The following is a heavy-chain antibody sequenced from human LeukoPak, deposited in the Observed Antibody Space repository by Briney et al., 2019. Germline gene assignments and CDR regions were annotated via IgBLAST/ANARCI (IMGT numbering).Heavy chain of an antibody. Sequence: GGSLRLSCAASGFSFSSYSMNWVRQAPGKGLEWVSYITSSSSTMYYADAVKGRFAISRDNAKNSLYLQMNSLRAEDTAVYYCAKDRGLRFLEWLSTRNNFDYWGQGTLVTVSS. CDR1: GFSFSSYS. V-gene: IGHV3-48*01. CDR2: ITSSSSTM. CDR3: AKDRGLRFLEWLSTRNNFDY. J-gene: IGHJ4*02. D-gene: IGHD3-3*01.